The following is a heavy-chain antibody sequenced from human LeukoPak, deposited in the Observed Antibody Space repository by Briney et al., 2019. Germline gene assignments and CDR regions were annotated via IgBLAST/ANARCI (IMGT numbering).Heavy chain of an antibody. CDR2: VYYSGST. CDR3: AGTYGSGSYYKSPFDY. D-gene: IGHD3-10*01. CDR1: GGSISSSRYY. V-gene: IGHV4-39*01. J-gene: IGHJ4*02. Sequence: SETLSLTCTVSGGSISSSRYYWGWTRQPPGKGLEWIGSVYYSGSTYYNPSLKSRVTISVDTSKNQFSLKLSSVTAADTAVYYCAGTYGSGSYYKSPFDYWGQGTLVTVSS.